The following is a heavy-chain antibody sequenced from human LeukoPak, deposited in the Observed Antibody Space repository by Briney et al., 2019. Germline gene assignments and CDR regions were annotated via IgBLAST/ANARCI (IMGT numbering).Heavy chain of an antibody. Sequence: SVKVSCKASGGTFSNYAINWVRQAPGQGLEWMGGIIPIFGTAKFAQNFQDRVTITADKSTSTAYMELSSLRSEDTAVYYCARDLRGSGWYDNWGQGTLVTVSS. CDR2: IIPIFGTA. CDR3: ARDLRGSGWYDN. CDR1: GGTFSNYA. J-gene: IGHJ1*01. D-gene: IGHD6-19*01. V-gene: IGHV1-69*06.